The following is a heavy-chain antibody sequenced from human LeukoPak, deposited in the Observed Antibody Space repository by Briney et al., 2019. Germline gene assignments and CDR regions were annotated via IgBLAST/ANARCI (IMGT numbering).Heavy chain of an antibody. D-gene: IGHD6-13*01. CDR1: GGSISSSSYY. CDR3: ARQVGALIAAAAPYNWFDP. J-gene: IGHJ5*02. V-gene: IGHV4-39*01. Sequence: SETLSLTCPVSGGSISSSSYYWGWIRQPPGKGLEWIGSIYYSGSTYYNPSLKSRVTISVDTSKNQFSLKLSSVTAADTAVYYCARQVGALIAAAAPYNWFDPWGQGTLVTVSS. CDR2: IYYSGST.